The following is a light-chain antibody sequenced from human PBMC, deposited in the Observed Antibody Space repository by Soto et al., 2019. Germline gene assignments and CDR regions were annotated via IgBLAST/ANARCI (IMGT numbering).Light chain of an antibody. CDR1: QSISSW. J-gene: IGKJ1*01. CDR2: EAS. V-gene: IGKV1-5*01. Sequence: DIQMTQSPSTLSATAGDRVTITGRASQSISSWLAWYQHKPGKATKLLIYEASNLDSGVPSRFSGSGSGTEFSLTISNLQPDDCATYYCQQYENYWTFGQGTRVEIK. CDR3: QQYENYWT.